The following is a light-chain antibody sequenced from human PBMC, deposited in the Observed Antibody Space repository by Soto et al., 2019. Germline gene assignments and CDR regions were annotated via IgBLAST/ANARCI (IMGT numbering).Light chain of an antibody. CDR2: GVT. CDR1: SSDVVGYDS. V-gene: IGLV2-14*01. J-gene: IGLJ1*01. Sequence: ALHRPASVSGSPGHSITISCTGTSSDVVGYDSVFWYQQHPGKAPKVMIYGVTNRPSGVSDRFSGSKSGNTASLTISGLQAEEEADYYCSSFTSSITYVFGTGTKVTVL. CDR3: SSFTSSITYV.